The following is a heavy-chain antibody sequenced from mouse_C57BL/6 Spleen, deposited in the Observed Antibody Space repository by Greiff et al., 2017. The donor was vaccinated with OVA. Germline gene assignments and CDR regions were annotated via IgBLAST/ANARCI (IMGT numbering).Heavy chain of an antibody. Sequence: VQLKESGGGLVKPGGSLKLSCAASGFTFSDYGMHWVRQAPEKGLEWVAYISSGSSTIYYADTVKGRFTISRDNAKNTLFLQMTSLESEDTAMYYCARILYYGSSYDYWGQGTTLTVSS. D-gene: IGHD1-1*01. CDR1: GFTFSDYG. J-gene: IGHJ2*01. V-gene: IGHV5-17*01. CDR2: ISSGSSTI. CDR3: ARILYYGSSYDY.